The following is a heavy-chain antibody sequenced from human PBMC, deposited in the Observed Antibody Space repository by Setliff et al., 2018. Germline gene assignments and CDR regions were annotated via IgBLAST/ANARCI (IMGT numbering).Heavy chain of an antibody. CDR1: GGSISSHY. CDR3: ARQDGHITMIVVVMQAFDI. CDR2: IYYSGST. J-gene: IGHJ3*02. Sequence: LSLTCTVSGGSISSHYWSWIRQPPGKGLEWIGSIYYSGSTNYNPSLKSRVTISVDTSKNQFSLKLSSVTAADTAVYYCARQDGHITMIVVVMQAFDIWGQGTMVTVSS. V-gene: IGHV4-59*11. D-gene: IGHD3-22*01.